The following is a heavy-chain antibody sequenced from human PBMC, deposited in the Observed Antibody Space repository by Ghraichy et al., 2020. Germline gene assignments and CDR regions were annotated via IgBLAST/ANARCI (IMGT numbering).Heavy chain of an antibody. CDR1: GGSIGSYY. Sequence: SETLSLTCTVSGGSIGSYYWSWIRQPPGKGLEWIGYIYYSGSTNYNPSLKSRVTISVDTSKNQFSLKLSSVTAADTAVYYCASLPPYGDYVDAFDIWGQGTMVTVSS. D-gene: IGHD4-17*01. CDR3: ASLPPYGDYVDAFDI. J-gene: IGHJ3*02. V-gene: IGHV4-59*01. CDR2: IYYSGST.